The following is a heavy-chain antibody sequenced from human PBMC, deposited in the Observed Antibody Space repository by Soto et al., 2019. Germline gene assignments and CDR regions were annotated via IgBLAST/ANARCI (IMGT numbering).Heavy chain of an antibody. CDR1: GYTFTSYD. CDR2: MNPNSGNT. J-gene: IGHJ5*02. D-gene: IGHD5-12*01. Sequence: QVQLVQSGAEVKKPGASVKVSCKASGYTFTSYDINWVRQATGQGLEWMGWMNPNSGNTGYAQKFQGRVTMTRNTSISTAYMELSSLRSEDTAVYYCARGQVQWLRFRRGGKPYWFDPWGQGTLVTVAS. V-gene: IGHV1-8*01. CDR3: ARGQVQWLRFRRGGKPYWFDP.